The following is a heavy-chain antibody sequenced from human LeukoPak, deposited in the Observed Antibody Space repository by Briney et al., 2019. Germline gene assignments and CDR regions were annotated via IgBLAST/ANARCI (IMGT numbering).Heavy chain of an antibody. J-gene: IGHJ4*02. CDR2: VDPEDGET. CDR1: GYTFTDYY. V-gene: IGHV1-69-2*01. CDR3: ATGTITFGGVIENDH. Sequence: ASVKISCKVSGYTFTDYYMHWVQQAPGKGLEWMGLVDPEDGETIYAEKFQGRVTITADTSTDTAYMELSSLRSEDTAVYYCATGTITFGGVIENDHWGQGTLVTVSS. D-gene: IGHD3-16*02.